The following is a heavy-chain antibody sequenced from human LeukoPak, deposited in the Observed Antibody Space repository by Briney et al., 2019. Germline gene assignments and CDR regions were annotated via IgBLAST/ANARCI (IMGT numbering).Heavy chain of an antibody. CDR2: IYYSGST. Sequence: SETLSLTCTVSGGSISSYYWSWIRQPPGKGLEWIGYIYYSGSTNYNPSLKSRVTISVDTSKNQFSLKLSSVTAADTAVYYCATLAAAGTKNFDYWGQGTLVTVSS. CDR3: ATLAAAGTKNFDY. CDR1: GGSISSYY. D-gene: IGHD6-13*01. J-gene: IGHJ4*02. V-gene: IGHV4-59*08.